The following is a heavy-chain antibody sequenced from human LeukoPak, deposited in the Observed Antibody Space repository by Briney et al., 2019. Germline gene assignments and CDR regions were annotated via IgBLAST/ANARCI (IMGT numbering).Heavy chain of an antibody. Sequence: SETLSLTCTVSGGSISSYYWSWIRQPPGKGLEWIGYIYYSGNTFHYNPSLKSRVNISVDRSKNQFSLRLSSVTAVDTAVYYCASTNCSSASCYGANWFDPWGQGTLVTVSS. CDR3: ASTNCSSASCYGANWFDP. CDR1: GGSISSYY. D-gene: IGHD2-2*01. CDR2: IYYSGNTF. V-gene: IGHV4-59*08. J-gene: IGHJ5*02.